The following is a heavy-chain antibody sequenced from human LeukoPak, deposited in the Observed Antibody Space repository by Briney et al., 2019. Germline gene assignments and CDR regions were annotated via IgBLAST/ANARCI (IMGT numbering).Heavy chain of an antibody. CDR2: IFHTGDV. D-gene: IGHD2-15*01. CDR1: GYSINSGYF. V-gene: IGHV4-38-2*02. CDR3: ARVVASTSIDS. J-gene: IGHJ4*02. Sequence: SERLSLTCTVSGYSINSGYFWGWVRQPPGKGPEWIGSIFHTGDVYYNPSLRSRVTLSIDTSRNQVSLKVTSVTAADTALYYCARVVASTSIDSWGQGILVTVSS.